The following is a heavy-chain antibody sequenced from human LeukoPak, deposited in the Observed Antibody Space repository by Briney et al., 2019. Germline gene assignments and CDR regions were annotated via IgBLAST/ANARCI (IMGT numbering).Heavy chain of an antibody. J-gene: IGHJ6*03. D-gene: IGHD5-24*01. CDR1: GYSISSGYY. CDR3: ARHHSYNSTKPYYNYYYMDV. V-gene: IGHV4-38-2*02. Sequence: PSETLSLTCTVSGYSISSGYYWGWIRQPPGKGLEWTGSIDHSGNTYYNPSLESRVTISVDTSKNQFSLKLTSVTAADTAVYYCARHHSYNSTKPYYNYYYMDVWGQGTTVTISS. CDR2: IDHSGNT.